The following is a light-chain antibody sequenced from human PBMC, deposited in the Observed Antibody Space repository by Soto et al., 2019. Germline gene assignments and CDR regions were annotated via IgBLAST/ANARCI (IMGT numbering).Light chain of an antibody. CDR1: QSVSSY. CDR2: DAS. J-gene: IGKJ1*01. V-gene: IGKV3-11*01. CDR3: QQRSNWRVT. Sequence: EIVVKQSRSTLSLTPGERATLSCRASQSVSSYLAWYQQKPGQAPRLLIYDASNRATGIPARFSGSGSGTDFTLTISSLEPEDFAVYYCQQRSNWRVTFGQGTKVDIK.